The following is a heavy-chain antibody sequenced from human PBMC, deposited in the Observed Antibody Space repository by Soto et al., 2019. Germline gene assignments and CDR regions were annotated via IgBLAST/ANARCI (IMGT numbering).Heavy chain of an antibody. CDR3: AKDVTYSSGWKDV. V-gene: IGHV3-30*18. J-gene: IGHJ6*02. Sequence: GGSLRLSRAASGFTFSSYGMHWVRQAPGKGLEWVAVISYDGSNKYYADSVKGRFTISRDNSKNTLYLQMNSLRAEDTAVYYCAKDVTYSSGWKDVWGQGTTVTVSS. CDR1: GFTFSSYG. CDR2: ISYDGSNK. D-gene: IGHD6-19*01.